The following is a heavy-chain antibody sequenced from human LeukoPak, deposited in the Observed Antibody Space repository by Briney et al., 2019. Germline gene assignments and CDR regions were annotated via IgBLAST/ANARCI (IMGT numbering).Heavy chain of an antibody. CDR1: GGTFSSYA. D-gene: IGHD2-15*01. J-gene: IGHJ4*02. CDR2: IIPIFGTA. CDR3: ASGYCSGGSCYPGYYFDY. Sequence: ASVKVSCKASGGTFSSYAISWVRQAPGQGLEWMGRIIPIFGTANYAQKFKGRVTITTDESTSTAYMELSSLRSEDTAVYYCASGYCSGGSCYPGYYFDYWGQGTLVTVSS. V-gene: IGHV1-69*05.